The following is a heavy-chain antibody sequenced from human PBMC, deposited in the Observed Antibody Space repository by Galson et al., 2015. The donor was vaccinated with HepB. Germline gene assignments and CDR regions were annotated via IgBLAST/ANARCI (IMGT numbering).Heavy chain of an antibody. D-gene: IGHD5-18*01. V-gene: IGHV3-49*03. Sequence: SLRLSCAASGFTFGDYAMSWFRQAPGKGLEWVGFIRSKAYGGTTEYAASVKGRFTISRDDSKSIAYLQMNSLKTEDTAVYYCTRDPKIHNYYYYYGMDVWGQGTTVTVS. J-gene: IGHJ6*02. CDR3: TRDPKIHNYYYYYGMDV. CDR2: IRSKAYGGTT. CDR1: GFTFGDYA.